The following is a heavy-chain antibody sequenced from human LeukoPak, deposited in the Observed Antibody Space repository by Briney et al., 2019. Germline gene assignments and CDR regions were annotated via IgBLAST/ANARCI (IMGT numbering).Heavy chain of an antibody. D-gene: IGHD6-19*01. Sequence: EAGGSLRLSCAAYGFTFSSYWMHWGRQPPGKGLVWVSRINSDGSSTTYADFVKGRLTISSDNAKNTLYMQMNSLRAEDTAVYFCASSVGYSSGWYIPGGNWAQRTLVTVSS. CDR2: INSDGSST. V-gene: IGHV3-74*01. J-gene: IGHJ4*02. CDR1: GFTFSSYW. CDR3: ASSVGYSSGWYIPGGN.